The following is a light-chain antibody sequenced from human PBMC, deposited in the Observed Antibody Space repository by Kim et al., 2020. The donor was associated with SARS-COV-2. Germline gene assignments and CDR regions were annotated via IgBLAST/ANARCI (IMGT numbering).Light chain of an antibody. J-gene: IGKJ4*01. CDR2: DAS. V-gene: IGKV3-11*01. CDR1: QGVSSY. CDR3: QQRSNWPLT. Sequence: WAPGERAPLPCRASQGVSSYLAWYQPKPGQAPRLLIYDASNRATGIPARFSGSGSGTDFTLSISSLEPEDFAVYYCQQRSNWPLTFGGGTKVDIK.